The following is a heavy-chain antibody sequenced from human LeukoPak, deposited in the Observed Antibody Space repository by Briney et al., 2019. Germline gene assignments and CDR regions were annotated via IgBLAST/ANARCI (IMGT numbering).Heavy chain of an antibody. CDR1: GRSISNYY. CDR3: AREYCSSTSCSGIDY. J-gene: IGHJ4*02. D-gene: IGHD2-2*01. CDR2: IYYSGST. Sequence: SETLSLTCTVSGRSISNYYWSWIRQPPGKGLEWLGYIYYSGSTNYNPSLKSRVTISVDTSKNQFSLKLSSVTAADTAVYYCAREYCSSTSCSGIDYWGQGTLVTVSS. V-gene: IGHV4-59*01.